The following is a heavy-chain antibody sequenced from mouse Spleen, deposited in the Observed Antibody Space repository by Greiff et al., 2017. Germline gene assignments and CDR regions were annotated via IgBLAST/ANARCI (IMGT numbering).Heavy chain of an antibody. CDR2: IYPRDGST. V-gene: IGHV1-85*01. CDR3: ARQPGEAMDY. Sequence: QVHVKQSGPELVKPGASVKLSCKASGYTFTSYDINWVKQRPGQGLEWIGWIYPRDGSTKYNEKFKGKATLTVDTSSSTAYMELHSLTSEDSAVYFCARQPGEAMDYWGQGTSVTVSS. D-gene: IGHD4-1*01. CDR1: GYTFTSYD. J-gene: IGHJ4*01.